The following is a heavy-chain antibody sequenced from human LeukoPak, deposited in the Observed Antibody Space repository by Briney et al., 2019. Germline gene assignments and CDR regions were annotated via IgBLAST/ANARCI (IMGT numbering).Heavy chain of an antibody. CDR2: ISSSSSYI. J-gene: IGHJ5*02. Sequence: PGGSLRLSCAASGFTFSSYSMNWVRQAPGKGLEWVSSISSSSSYIYYADSVKGRFTISRDNAKNSLYLQVNSLRAEDTAVYYCARGHCSSTSCYGWFDPWGQGTLVTVSS. CDR3: ARGHCSSTSCYGWFDP. V-gene: IGHV3-21*01. D-gene: IGHD2-2*01. CDR1: GFTFSSYS.